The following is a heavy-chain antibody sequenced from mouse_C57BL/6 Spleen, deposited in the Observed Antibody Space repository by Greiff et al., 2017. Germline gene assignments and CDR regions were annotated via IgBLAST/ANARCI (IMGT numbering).Heavy chain of an antibody. J-gene: IGHJ3*01. V-gene: IGHV1-72*01. D-gene: IGHD2-4*01. CDR3: ANYDYDGLAY. CDR1: GYAFTSYW. CDR2: IDPNSGGT. Sequence: QVQLKQPGAELVKPGASVKLSCKASGYAFTSYWMHWVKQRPGRGLEWIGRIDPNSGGTKYNEKFKSKATLTVDKPSSTAYMQLSSLPSEDAAVYYCANYDYDGLAYWGQGTLVTVSA.